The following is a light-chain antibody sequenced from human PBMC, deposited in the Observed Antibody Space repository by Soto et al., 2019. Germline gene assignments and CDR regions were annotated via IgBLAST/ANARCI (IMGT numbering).Light chain of an antibody. CDR2: GAS. CDR3: QQYGSSPYT. CDR1: QSVSSSY. Sequence: ETVLTQSPGTLSLSPGERATLSCRASQSVSSSYLSWYQQKPGQAPRLLIYGASSRATGIPDRFSGSGSGTDFTLTINRLEPEDFAVYYCQQYGSSPYTFGQGTTLEIK. J-gene: IGKJ2*01. V-gene: IGKV3-20*01.